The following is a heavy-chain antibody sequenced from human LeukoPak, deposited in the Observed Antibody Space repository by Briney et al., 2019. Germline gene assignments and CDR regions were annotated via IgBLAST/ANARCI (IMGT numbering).Heavy chain of an antibody. CDR2: ISNSDGNT. V-gene: IGHV3-23*01. CDR3: ARVGGYYGSGSYYGY. Sequence: GGSLSLSCMASGFTFSSYAMIWVRQAPGKGLEWASTISNSDGNTYYADSMRGRFTISRDNSTNTLYLQMISLKAEDTAVYYCARVGGYYGSGSYYGYWGQGTLVTVSS. D-gene: IGHD3-10*01. CDR1: GFTFSSYA. J-gene: IGHJ4*02.